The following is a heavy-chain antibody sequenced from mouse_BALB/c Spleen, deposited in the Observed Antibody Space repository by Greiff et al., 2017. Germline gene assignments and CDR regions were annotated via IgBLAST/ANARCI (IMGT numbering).Heavy chain of an antibody. D-gene: IGHD2-10*01. CDR3: ARGGTYYGNYDAMDY. Sequence: QVQLKQSAAELARPGASVKMSCKASGYTFTSYTMHWVKQRPGQGLEWIGYINPSSGYTEYNQKFKDKTTLTADKSSSTAYMQLSSLTSEDSAVYYGARGGTYYGNYDAMDYWGQGTSVTVSS. V-gene: IGHV1-4*02. CDR2: INPSSGYT. CDR1: GYTFTSYT. J-gene: IGHJ4*01.